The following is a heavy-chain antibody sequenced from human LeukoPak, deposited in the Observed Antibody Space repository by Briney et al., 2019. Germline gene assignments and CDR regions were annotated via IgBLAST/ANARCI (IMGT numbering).Heavy chain of an antibody. Sequence: GGSLRLSCAASGFRFSDFTMTWVRQAPGKGPEWVSAIGGRGGSTYYADFLGGRFIISRDNSKDMVYLQMNSLRAEDTAVYYCARAVGRGIIGDYGDYGSDYWGQGTLVTVSS. CDR2: IGGRGGST. D-gene: IGHD4-17*01. V-gene: IGHV3-23*01. CDR3: ARAVGRGIIGDYGDYGSDY. J-gene: IGHJ4*02. CDR1: GFRFSDFT.